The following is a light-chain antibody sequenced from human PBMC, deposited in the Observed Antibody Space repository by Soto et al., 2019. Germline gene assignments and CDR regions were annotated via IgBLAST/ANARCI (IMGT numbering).Light chain of an antibody. V-gene: IGLV2-14*01. J-gene: IGLJ1*01. CDR2: EVT. CDR3: SSYTSSSTRV. CDR1: SRDVGGYNY. Sequence: QSVLTQPASVSGSPGQSIAISCTGSSRDVGGYNYVSWYQQHPGKAPQLIIYEVTNRPSGVSNRFSGSKSGNTASLTISGLQAEDEADYCSSYTSSSTRVFGTGTKLTVL.